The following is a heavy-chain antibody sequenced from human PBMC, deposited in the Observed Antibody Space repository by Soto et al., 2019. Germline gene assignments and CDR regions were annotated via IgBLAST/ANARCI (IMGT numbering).Heavy chain of an antibody. V-gene: IGHV4-30-4*01. Sequence: SETLSLTCTVSGGSISSGDYYWSWIRQHPGKGLEWIGYIYYSGSTYYNPSLKSRVTISVDTSKNQFSLKLSSVTAADTAVYYCARSPRIYRGSGCYIDYWGQGTLVTVSS. CDR2: IYYSGST. D-gene: IGHD3-10*01. CDR1: GGSISSGDYY. J-gene: IGHJ4*02. CDR3: ARSPRIYRGSGCYIDY.